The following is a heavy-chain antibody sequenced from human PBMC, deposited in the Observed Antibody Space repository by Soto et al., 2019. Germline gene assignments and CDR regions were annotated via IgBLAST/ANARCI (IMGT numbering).Heavy chain of an antibody. J-gene: IGHJ6*02. CDR1: GGSISSGGYS. CDR2: IYHSGST. D-gene: IGHD5-12*01. Sequence: PSETLSLTCAVSGGSISSGGYSWSWIRQPPGKGLEWIGYIYHSGSTYYNPSLKSRVTISVDRSKNQFSLKLSSVTAADTAVYYCARGPRDEGGSDDYYYYYYGMDVWGQGTTVTVSS. V-gene: IGHV4-30-2*01. CDR3: ARGPRDEGGSDDYYYYYYGMDV.